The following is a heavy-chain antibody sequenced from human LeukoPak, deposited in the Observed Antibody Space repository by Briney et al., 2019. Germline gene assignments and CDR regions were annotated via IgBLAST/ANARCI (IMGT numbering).Heavy chain of an antibody. D-gene: IGHD5-18*01. V-gene: IGHV1-2*02. CDR1: GYTFTGYY. CDR2: INPNSGGT. Sequence: GASVKVSCKASGYTFTGYYIHWVRQAPGQGLEWMGWINPNSGGTNYAQKFQGRVTMTRDTSISTAYMELSRLRSDDTAVYYCARAQGGTAMVTRWFDPWGQGTLVTVSS. CDR3: ARAQGGTAMVTRWFDP. J-gene: IGHJ5*02.